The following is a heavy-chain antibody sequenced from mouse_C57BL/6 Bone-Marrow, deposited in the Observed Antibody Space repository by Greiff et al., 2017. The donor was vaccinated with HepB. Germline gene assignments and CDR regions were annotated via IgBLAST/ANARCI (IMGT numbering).Heavy chain of an antibody. V-gene: IGHV14-4*01. CDR3: TTYTTVVAGNAMDY. CDR1: GFNIKDDY. D-gene: IGHD1-1*01. J-gene: IGHJ4*01. Sequence: VQLQQSGAELVRPGASVKLSCTASGFNIKDDYMHWVKQRPEQGLEWIGWIDPENGDTEYASKFQGKATITADTSSNTAYLQISSLTSEDTAVYYCTTYTTVVAGNAMDYWGQGTSVTVSS. CDR2: IDPENGDT.